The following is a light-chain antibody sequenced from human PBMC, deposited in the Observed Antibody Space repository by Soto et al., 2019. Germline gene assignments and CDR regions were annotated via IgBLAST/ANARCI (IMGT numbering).Light chain of an antibody. Sequence: DVQMTQSPSSLSASVGDSVTITCRASPSLSSHLNWYQQKPGKAPKPLISAASTLQRGTPSRFRGSGSGTDFTLTISSLQPDDFATYYCQQSDNLPHTFGHGTKVDIK. CDR3: QQSDNLPHT. J-gene: IGKJ3*01. CDR1: PSLSSH. V-gene: IGKV1-39*01. CDR2: AAS.